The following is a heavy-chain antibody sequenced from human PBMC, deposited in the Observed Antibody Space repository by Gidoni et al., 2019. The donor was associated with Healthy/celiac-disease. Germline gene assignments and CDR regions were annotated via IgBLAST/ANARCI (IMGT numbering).Heavy chain of an antibody. CDR3: ARAPSYDYVWGSYRYTLDY. Sequence: QVQMVQSGAEVKKPGSSVKVSCKASGGPFSSYAISWVRQAPGQGLEWLGGSIPIFGTANYAKKCQGRVTMTADKSTSTAYMELSSLRSEDTAVYYCARAPSYDYVWGSYRYTLDYWGQGTLVTVSS. CDR2: SIPIFGTA. V-gene: IGHV1-69*06. D-gene: IGHD3-16*02. J-gene: IGHJ4*02. CDR1: GGPFSSYA.